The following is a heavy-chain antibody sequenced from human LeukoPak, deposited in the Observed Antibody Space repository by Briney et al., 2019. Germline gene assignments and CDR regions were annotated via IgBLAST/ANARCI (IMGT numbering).Heavy chain of an antibody. D-gene: IGHD2-2*01. CDR1: GGSISNYY. Sequence: SETLSLTCTVSGGSISNYYWSWIRQPPGKGLECIGYIYYSGSTNYNPSLKSRVTISVDTSKYQFSLKLSSVTAADTAVYHCGRGGRGDIVVVPATMRNWFDPWGQGTLVTVSS. J-gene: IGHJ5*02. CDR3: GRGGRGDIVVVPATMRNWFDP. CDR2: IYYSGST. V-gene: IGHV4-59*01.